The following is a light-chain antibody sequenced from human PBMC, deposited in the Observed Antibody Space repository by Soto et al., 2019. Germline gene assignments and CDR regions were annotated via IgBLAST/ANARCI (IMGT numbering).Light chain of an antibody. CDR2: GAS. V-gene: IGKV3-20*01. CDR1: QSVSSRY. J-gene: IGKJ2*01. Sequence: EFVLTQSPGTLSLSPGERATLSCRASQSVSSRYLAWYQQKPGQAPKLLIYGASSRATGIPDRFSGSGSGTEFTLTISRLEAEDFAVYYCQQYGNSPPRTFGQGTKLEIK. CDR3: QQYGNSPPRT.